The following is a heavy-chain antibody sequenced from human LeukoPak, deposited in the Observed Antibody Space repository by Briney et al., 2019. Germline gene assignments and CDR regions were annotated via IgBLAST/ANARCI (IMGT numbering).Heavy chain of an antibody. D-gene: IGHD1-14*01. CDR2: IYYSGST. V-gene: IGHV4-39*07. J-gene: IGHJ4*02. Sequence: SETLSLTCTVSGGSFSSSSYYWGWIRQPPGKGLEWIGSIYYSGSTNYNPSLKSRVTISVDTSKNQFSLKLSSVTAADTAVYYCARGRTGYRGYWGQGTLVTVSS. CDR3: ARGRTGYRGY. CDR1: GGSFSSSSYY.